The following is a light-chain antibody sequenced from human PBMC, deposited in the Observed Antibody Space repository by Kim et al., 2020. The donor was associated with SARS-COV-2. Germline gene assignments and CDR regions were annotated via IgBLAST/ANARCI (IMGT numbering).Light chain of an antibody. CDR2: QDS. CDR3: QAWDSSALVV. Sequence: VSPGQTVSITCSGDKLGDKYACWYQQKPGQSPVLVVYQDSKRPSGIPERFSGSNSGNTATLTISGTQAMDEADYYCQAWDSSALVVFGGGTQLTVL. J-gene: IGLJ2*01. V-gene: IGLV3-1*01. CDR1: KLGDKY.